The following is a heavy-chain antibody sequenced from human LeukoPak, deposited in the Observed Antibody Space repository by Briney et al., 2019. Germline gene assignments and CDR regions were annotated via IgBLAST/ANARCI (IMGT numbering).Heavy chain of an antibody. CDR3: AKDVNYDSSRSTFDY. CDR2: ISSNGGST. J-gene: IGHJ4*02. D-gene: IGHD3-22*01. Sequence: GGSLRLSCAASGFTFSSYAMHWVRQAPGKGLEYVSAISSNGGSTYYANSVKGRFTISRDNSKNTLYLQMGSLRAEDMAVYYCAKDVNYDSSRSTFDYRGQGTLVTVSS. CDR1: GFTFSSYA. V-gene: IGHV3-64*01.